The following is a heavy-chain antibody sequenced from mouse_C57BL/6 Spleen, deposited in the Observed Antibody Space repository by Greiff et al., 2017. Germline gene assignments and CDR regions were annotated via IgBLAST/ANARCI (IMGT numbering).Heavy chain of an antibody. CDR3: AIVGGDYDGTAYFDY. J-gene: IGHJ2*01. V-gene: IGHV1-74*01. Sequence: QVHVKQPGAELVKPGASVKVSCKASGYTFTSYWMHWVKQRPGQGLEWIGRIHPSDSDTNYNQKFKGKATLTVDKSSSTAYMQLRRLTSEDSAVYYCAIVGGDYDGTAYFDYWGQGTTLTVSS. D-gene: IGHD2-4*01. CDR1: GYTFTSYW. CDR2: IHPSDSDT.